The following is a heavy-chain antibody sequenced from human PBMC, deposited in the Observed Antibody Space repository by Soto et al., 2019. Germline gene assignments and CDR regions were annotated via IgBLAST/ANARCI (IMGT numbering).Heavy chain of an antibody. CDR1: GGSISSYY. CDR2: IYYSGST. Sequence: SETLSLTCTVSGGSISSYYWSWIRQPPGKGLEWIGYIYYSGSTNYNPSLKSRVTISVDTSKNQFSLKLSSVTAADTAVYYCARATPTVTTSSFVYWGQGTLVTVPQ. V-gene: IGHV4-59*01. J-gene: IGHJ4*02. D-gene: IGHD4-17*01. CDR3: ARATPTVTTSSFVY.